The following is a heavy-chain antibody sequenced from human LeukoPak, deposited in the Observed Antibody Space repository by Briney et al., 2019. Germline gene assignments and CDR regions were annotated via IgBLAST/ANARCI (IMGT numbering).Heavy chain of an antibody. V-gene: IGHV3-23*01. CDR3: ARDNYFDY. CDR2: ISGSGDST. J-gene: IGHJ4*02. Sequence: GGSLRLSCAASGFTFSSYAMSWVRQAPGKGLEWVSFISGSGDSTYYVGSVKGRFTISRDNSKNTLYLQMNSLRAEDTAVYYCARDNYFDYWGQGTLVTVSS. CDR1: GFTFSSYA.